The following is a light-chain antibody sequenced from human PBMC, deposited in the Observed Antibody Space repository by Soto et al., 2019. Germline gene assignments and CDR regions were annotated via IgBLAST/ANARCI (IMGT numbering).Light chain of an antibody. Sequence: DIQMTQSPSTLSASVGDRVTITFRASQSISSWLAWYQQKPGKAPKLLIYDASSLESGVPSRFSGSGSGTEFTLTISSLQPDDFATYYCQQYNSYSRTFGQVTKVEIK. J-gene: IGKJ1*01. CDR2: DAS. V-gene: IGKV1-5*01. CDR1: QSISSW. CDR3: QQYNSYSRT.